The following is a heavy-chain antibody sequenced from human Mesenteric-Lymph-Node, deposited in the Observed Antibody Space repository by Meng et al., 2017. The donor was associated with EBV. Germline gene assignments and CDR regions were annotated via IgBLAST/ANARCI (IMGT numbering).Heavy chain of an antibody. CDR3: ARVFPDLDY. J-gene: IGHJ4*02. CDR2: INHSGST. CDR1: GGSFSGYY. V-gene: IGHV4-34*01. Sequence: QVQLQHGGAGLLKPSETLSLTCAVYGGSFSGYYWSWIRQPPGKGLEWIGEINHSGSTNYNPSLKSRVTISVDTSKNQFSLKLSSVTAADTAVYYCARVFPDLDYWGQGTLVTVSS.